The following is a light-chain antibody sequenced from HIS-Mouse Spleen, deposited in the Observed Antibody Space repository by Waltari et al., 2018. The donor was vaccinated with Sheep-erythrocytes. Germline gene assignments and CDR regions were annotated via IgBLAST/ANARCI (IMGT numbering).Light chain of an antibody. V-gene: IGLV3-1*01. CDR1: KLGDKY. CDR2: QDS. J-gene: IGLJ1*01. CDR3: QAWDSSIYV. Sequence: SYELTQPPSVSVSPGQTASITCSGDKLGDKYACWYQQKPGQSPVLVIYQDSKRPSGIPERFSGSNSGNTATLTISGTQAMYEADYYCQAWDSSIYVFGTGTKVTVL.